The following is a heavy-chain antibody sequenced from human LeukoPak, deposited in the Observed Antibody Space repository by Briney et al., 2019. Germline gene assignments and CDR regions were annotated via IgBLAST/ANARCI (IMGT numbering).Heavy chain of an antibody. CDR2: IYTSGST. CDR3: ARETSQKGAHYMDV. CDR1: GGSISSGSYY. V-gene: IGHV4-61*02. Sequence: SETLSLTCTVSGGSISSGSYYWSWIRQPAGKGLEWIGRIYTSGSTNYNPSLKSRVTISVDTSKNQFSLKLRSVTAADTAVYYCARETSQKGAHYMDVWGKGTTATISS. J-gene: IGHJ6*03. D-gene: IGHD3-16*01.